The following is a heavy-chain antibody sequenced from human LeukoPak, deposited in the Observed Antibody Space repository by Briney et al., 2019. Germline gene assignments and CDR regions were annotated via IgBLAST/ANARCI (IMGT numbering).Heavy chain of an antibody. D-gene: IGHD3-22*01. V-gene: IGHV1-69*13. CDR2: IITIFGTA. CDR1: GGTFSSYA. J-gene: IGHJ4*02. Sequence: ASVKVSCKTPGGTFSSYAISWVRQAPGQGLEWMGGIITIFGTAKYAQKFQGRVTITADESTTTAYMELSSLRSEDTAVYYCARDGVYYDSSGNFDYWGQGTLVTVSS. CDR3: ARDGVYYDSSGNFDY.